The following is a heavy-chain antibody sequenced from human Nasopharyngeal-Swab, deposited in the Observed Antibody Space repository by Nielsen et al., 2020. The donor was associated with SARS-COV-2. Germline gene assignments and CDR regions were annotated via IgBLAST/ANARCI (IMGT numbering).Heavy chain of an antibody. CDR2: MNPNSGNT. D-gene: IGHD3-3*01. Sequence: ASVKVSCKASGYTFTSYDINWVRQATGQGLEWMGWMNPNSGNTGYAQKFQGRVTMTRNTSISTAYMELSSLRSEDTAVYYCARALTRNITIFGVVIPNWFDPWGQGTLVTVSS. CDR3: ARALTRNITIFGVVIPNWFDP. J-gene: IGHJ5*02. CDR1: GYTFTSYD. V-gene: IGHV1-8*01.